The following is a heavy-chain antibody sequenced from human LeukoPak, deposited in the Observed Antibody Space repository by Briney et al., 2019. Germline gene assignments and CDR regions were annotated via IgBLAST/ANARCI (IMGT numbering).Heavy chain of an antibody. CDR1: GGSFSGYY. CDR2: INHSGST. D-gene: IGHD6-13*01. V-gene: IGHV4-34*01. Sequence: SETLSLTCAVYGGSFSGYYWSWIRQPPGKGLEWIGEINHSGSTNYNPSLTSRVTISVDTSKNQFSLKLSSVTAADTAVYYCARQKGYSSSWRYNWFDPWGQGTLVTVSS. J-gene: IGHJ5*02. CDR3: ARQKGYSSSWRYNWFDP.